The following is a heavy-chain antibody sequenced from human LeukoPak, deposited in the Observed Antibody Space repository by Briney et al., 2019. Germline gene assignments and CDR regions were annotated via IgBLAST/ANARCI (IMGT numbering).Heavy chain of an antibody. CDR2: INHSGST. V-gene: IGHV4-34*01. D-gene: IGHD3-10*01. CDR3: ARRVGPLLWFGGRAFDP. Sequence: PSETLSLTCAVYGGSFSGYYWSWIRQPPGKGLEWIGEINHSGSTNYNPSLKSRVTISVDTSKNQFSLKLSSVTAADTAVYYCARRVGPLLWFGGRAFDPWGQGTLVTVSS. CDR1: GGSFSGYY. J-gene: IGHJ5*02.